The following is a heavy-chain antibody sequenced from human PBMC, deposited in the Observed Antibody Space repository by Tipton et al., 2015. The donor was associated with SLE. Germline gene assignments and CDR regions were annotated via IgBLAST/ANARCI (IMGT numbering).Heavy chain of an antibody. Sequence: TLSLTCTVSGGSISSYYWSWIRQPPGKGLEWIGYIYYSGSTNYNPSLKSRVTISVDTSKNQFSLKLSSVTAADTAVYYCARPLGYCSSASCYAGTNWFDPWGQGTLVTVSS. CDR2: IYYSGST. J-gene: IGHJ5*02. V-gene: IGHV4-59*01. CDR3: ARPLGYCSSASCYAGTNWFDP. CDR1: GGSISSYY. D-gene: IGHD2-2*01.